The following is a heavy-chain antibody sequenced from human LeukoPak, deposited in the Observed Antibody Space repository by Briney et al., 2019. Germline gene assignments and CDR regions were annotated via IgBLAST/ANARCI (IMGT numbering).Heavy chain of an antibody. V-gene: IGHV1-24*01. CDR3: ARSWAFSSGWSNYYYYGMDV. D-gene: IGHD6-19*01. J-gene: IGHJ6*02. CDR1: GYTLTELS. CDR2: FDPEDGET. Sequence: ASVKVSCKVSGYTLTELSMHWVRQAPGKGLEWMGGFDPEDGETIYAQKFQGRVTMTEDTSTDTAYMELSSLRSEDTAVYYCARSWAFSSGWSNYYYYGMDVWGQGTTVTVSS.